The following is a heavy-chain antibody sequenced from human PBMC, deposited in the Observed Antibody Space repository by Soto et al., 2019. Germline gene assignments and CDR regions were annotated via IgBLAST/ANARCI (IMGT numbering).Heavy chain of an antibody. CDR3: ARRSSDYYNGMDV. V-gene: IGHV4-4*02. CDR1: GDSITSSKW. Sequence: QVQLQESGPGLVKPSGTLSLTCGVSGDSITSSKWWNWVRQPPGRGLEWIGETHHGGSTDYNPSLKSRVTISVDKSKNHFSLNLSSVTAADTAVYYCARRSSDYYNGMDVW. CDR2: THHGGST. J-gene: IGHJ6*01. D-gene: IGHD6-13*01.